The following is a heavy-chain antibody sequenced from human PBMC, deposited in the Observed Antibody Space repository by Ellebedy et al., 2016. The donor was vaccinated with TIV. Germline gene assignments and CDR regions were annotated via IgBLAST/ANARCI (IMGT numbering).Heavy chain of an antibody. CDR1: EGSISHYY. V-gene: IGHV4-59*01. CDR3: ASSRERPLYWYFGL. J-gene: IGHJ2*01. D-gene: IGHD5-24*01. Sequence: MPGGSLRLSCTVSEGSISHYYWSWIRQPPGKGLEWIGYIYNNGNTNYNPSLKSRVTISVDTSKNQFSLKLSSVTAADTAVYYCASSRERPLYWYFGLWGRGTLVTVSS. CDR2: IYNNGNT.